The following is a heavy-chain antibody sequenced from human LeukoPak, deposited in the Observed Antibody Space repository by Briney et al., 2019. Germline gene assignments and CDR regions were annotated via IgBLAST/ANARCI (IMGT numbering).Heavy chain of an antibody. J-gene: IGHJ4*02. Sequence: GRSLRLSCAASGFTFSSYAMHWVRQAPGKGLEWVAVISYDGSNKYYADSVKGRFTISRDNSKNTLYLQMNSLRAEDTAVYYRARRGRGFPDYWGQGTLVTVSS. V-gene: IGHV3-30-3*01. CDR2: ISYDGSNK. CDR3: ARRGRGFPDY. CDR1: GFTFSSYA. D-gene: IGHD3-10*01.